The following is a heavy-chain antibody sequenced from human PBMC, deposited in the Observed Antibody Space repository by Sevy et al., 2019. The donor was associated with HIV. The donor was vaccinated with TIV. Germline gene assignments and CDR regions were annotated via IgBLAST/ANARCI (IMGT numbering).Heavy chain of an antibody. V-gene: IGHV3-23*01. CDR1: GFTFGSFA. CDR3: AKGISSSWYGGGAFDI. CDR2: ILGSGSST. D-gene: IGHD6-13*01. J-gene: IGHJ3*02. Sequence: GGSLRLSFAASGFTFGSFAMTWVRQAPGKGPEWVSDILGSGSSTYYADSVKGRFTISRDNAKNTLYLQMNSLRAEDTALYYCAKGISSSWYGGGAFDIWGQGTMVTVSS.